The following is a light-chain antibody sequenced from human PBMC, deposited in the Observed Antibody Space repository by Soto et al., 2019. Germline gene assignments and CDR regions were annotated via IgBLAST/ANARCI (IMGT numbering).Light chain of an antibody. CDR2: DAS. V-gene: IGKV3-11*01. Sequence: EIVLTQSPATLSLSPGERATLSCRASQSVSTFLAWYQHKPGQAPRLLIYDASNRATGIPDRFRGSGSGTDFTLTISSLEPEDFALYYCQQGTDWPPGTFGQGTKVEIE. J-gene: IGKJ1*01. CDR3: QQGTDWPPGT. CDR1: QSVSTF.